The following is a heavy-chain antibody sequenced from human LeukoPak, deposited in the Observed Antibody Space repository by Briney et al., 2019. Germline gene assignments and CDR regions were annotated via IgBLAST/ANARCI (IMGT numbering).Heavy chain of an antibody. V-gene: IGHV4-59*01. CDR3: ARDRTYCSGGSCYFDWYFDL. Sequence: SETLSLTCTVSGGSISSYYWSWIRQPPGKGLEWIGYIYYSGSTNYNPSLKSRVTISVDTSKNQFSLKLSSVTAADTAVYYCARDRTYCSGGSCYFDWYFDLWGRGTPVTVSS. CDR1: GGSISSYY. D-gene: IGHD2-15*01. CDR2: IYYSGST. J-gene: IGHJ2*01.